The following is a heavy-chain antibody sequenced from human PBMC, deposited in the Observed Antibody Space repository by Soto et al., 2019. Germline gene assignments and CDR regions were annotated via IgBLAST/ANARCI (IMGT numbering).Heavy chain of an antibody. V-gene: IGHV3-73*01. J-gene: IGHJ5*01. CDR1: GFTFSAFP. CDR3: ERRASESYRKTNRYDT. Sequence: PGASLILSCRASGFTFSAFPIHWVRQASGKGLEWVGRVRSRVRGHAIAYAASVTGRFTIPRDDSQNTADLHMTSLRMEDAAVYYWERRASESYRKTNRYDTWG. D-gene: IGHD1-1*01. CDR2: VRSRVRGHAI.